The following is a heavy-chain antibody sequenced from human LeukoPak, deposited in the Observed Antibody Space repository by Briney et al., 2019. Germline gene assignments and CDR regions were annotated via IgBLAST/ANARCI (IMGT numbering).Heavy chain of an antibody. CDR1: GFSFSGHW. CDR3: AAGRYTHGY. J-gene: IGHJ4*02. CDR2: INEDGSVK. V-gene: IGHV3-7*01. Sequence: GGSLRLSCAASGFSFSGHWMTWVRQAPGKGLEWMANINEDGSVKYYADSVKGRFTVSRDNAKNSLYLQMNSLRADDTAVYYCAAGRYTHGYWGQGTLVTVSS. D-gene: IGHD3-10*01.